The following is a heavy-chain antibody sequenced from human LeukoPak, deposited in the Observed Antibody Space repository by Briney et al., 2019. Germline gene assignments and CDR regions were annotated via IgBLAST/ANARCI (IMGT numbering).Heavy chain of an antibody. V-gene: IGHV4-59*01. CDR3: ARGDDYVGFDP. CDR2: IYYSGST. Sequence: KPSETLSLTCTVSGGSISSYYWSWIRQPPGKGLEWIGCIYYSGSTNYNPSLKSRVTISVDTSKNQFSLKLSSVTAADTAVYYCARGDDYVGFDPWGQGTLVTVSS. D-gene: IGHD4-17*01. CDR1: GGSISSYY. J-gene: IGHJ5*02.